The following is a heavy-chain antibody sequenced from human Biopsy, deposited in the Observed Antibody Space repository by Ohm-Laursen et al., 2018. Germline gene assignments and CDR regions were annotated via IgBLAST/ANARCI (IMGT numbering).Heavy chain of an antibody. CDR2: NIPILGTG. D-gene: IGHD3-9*01. V-gene: IGHV1-69*06. CDR1: AGTFSNFG. J-gene: IGHJ1*01. CDR3: ATKLTGYFHH. Sequence: GSSVNVSCKVLAGTFSNFGVNRVRQAPGQGLECLGGNIPILGTGNYAQKCQYRVKVAADTSTSTATMELRSLRSDDTAVYYCATKLTGYFHHWGQGTLVIVSS.